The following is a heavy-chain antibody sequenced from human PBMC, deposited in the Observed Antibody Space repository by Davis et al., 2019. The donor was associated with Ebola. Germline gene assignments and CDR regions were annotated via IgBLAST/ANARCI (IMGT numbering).Heavy chain of an antibody. CDR3: AREREPDWYFDL. V-gene: IGHV4-34*01. J-gene: IGHJ2*01. Sequence: PSETLSLTCAVYGGSFSGYYWSWIRQPPGKGLEWIGEINHSGSTNYNPSLKSRVTISVDTSKNQFSLKLSSVTAADTAVYYCAREREPDWYFDLWGRGTLVTVSS. CDR1: GGSFSGYY. CDR2: INHSGST. D-gene: IGHD1-14*01.